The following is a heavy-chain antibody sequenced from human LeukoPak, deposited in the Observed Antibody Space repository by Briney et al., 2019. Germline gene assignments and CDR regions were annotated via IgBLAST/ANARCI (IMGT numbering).Heavy chain of an antibody. D-gene: IGHD3-10*01. CDR2: ISYDGSNK. CDR1: GFTFSSYA. J-gene: IGHJ4*02. CDR3: ARDPGD. Sequence: SGGSLRLSCAASGFTFSSYAMHWVRQAPGKGLEWVAVISYDGSNKYYADSVKGRFTISRDNAKNSLYLQMNSLRAEDTAVYYCARDPGDWGQGTLVTVSS. V-gene: IGHV3-30-3*01.